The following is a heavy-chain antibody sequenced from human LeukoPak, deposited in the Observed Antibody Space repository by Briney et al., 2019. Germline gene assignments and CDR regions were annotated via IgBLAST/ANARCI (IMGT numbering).Heavy chain of an antibody. V-gene: IGHV1-2*04. CDR3: ARDEVVAAPNYFGMVV. CDR1: GYTFTGYY. D-gene: IGHD2-15*01. CDR2: INPNSGGT. J-gene: IGHJ6*02. Sequence: ASVKVSCKASGYTFTGYYMHWVRQAPGQGLEWMGWINPNSGGTNYAQKFQGWVTMTRDTSISTAYMELSRLRSDDTAVYYCARDEVVAAPNYFGMVVWGQGTTVSVSS.